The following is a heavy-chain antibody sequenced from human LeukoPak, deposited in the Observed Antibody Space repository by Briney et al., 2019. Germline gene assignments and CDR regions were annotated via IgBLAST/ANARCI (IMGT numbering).Heavy chain of an antibody. CDR3: ARGYCSGGSCYSYYYYNYMDV. CDR2: MNPNSGNT. V-gene: IGHV1-8*03. D-gene: IGHD2-15*01. J-gene: IGHJ6*03. CDR1: GYTFTSYD. Sequence: ASVKVSCKASGYTFTSYDINWVRQATRQGLEWMGWMNPNSGNTGYAQKFQGRVTITRNTSISTAYMELSSLRSEDTAVYYCARGYCSGGSCYSYYYYNYMDVWGKGTTVTVSS.